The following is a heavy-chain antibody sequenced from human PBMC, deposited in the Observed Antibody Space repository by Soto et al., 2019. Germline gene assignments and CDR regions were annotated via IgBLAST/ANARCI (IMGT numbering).Heavy chain of an antibody. J-gene: IGHJ4*02. V-gene: IGHV3-33*01. Sequence: QVQLVESGGGVVQPGRSLRLSCAASGFTFSSYGMHWVRQAPGKGLEWVAVIWYDGSNKYYADSVKGRFTISRDNSKNTLYLQMNSLRAEDTAVYYCARDQGYYYDSSGLGYWGQGTLVPVSS. CDR3: ARDQGYYYDSSGLGY. D-gene: IGHD3-22*01. CDR1: GFTFSSYG. CDR2: IWYDGSNK.